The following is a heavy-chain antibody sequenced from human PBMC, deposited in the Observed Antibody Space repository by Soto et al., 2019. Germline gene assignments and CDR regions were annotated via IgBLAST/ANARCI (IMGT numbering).Heavy chain of an antibody. CDR3: AREITMVRAEGGAFDI. CDR2: IYYSGST. J-gene: IGHJ3*02. CDR1: GGSISSGDYY. V-gene: IGHV4-30-4*01. Sequence: SETLSLTCTVSGGSISSGDYYWSWIRQPPGKGLEWIGYIYYSGSTYYNPSLKSRVTISVDTSKNQFSLKLSSVTAADTAVYYCAREITMVRAEGGAFDIWGQGTMVTVSS. D-gene: IGHD3-10*01.